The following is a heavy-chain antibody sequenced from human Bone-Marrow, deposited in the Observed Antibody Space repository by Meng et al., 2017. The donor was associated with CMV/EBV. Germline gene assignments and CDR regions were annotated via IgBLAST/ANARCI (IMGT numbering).Heavy chain of an antibody. Sequence: ASVKVSCKTSGFTFTNYVVSWVRQAPRQGLEWMGWITTHNGDTDYAQKFQGRVTMTTDTSTSTDYMELRSLRSDDTATYYCASSLTLITFEEDLATTPLADWGQGTPVTVSS. CDR3: ASSLTLITFEEDLATTPLAD. D-gene: IGHD1/OR15-1a*01. CDR1: GFTFTNYV. CDR2: ITTHNGDT. V-gene: IGHV1-18*01. J-gene: IGHJ4*02.